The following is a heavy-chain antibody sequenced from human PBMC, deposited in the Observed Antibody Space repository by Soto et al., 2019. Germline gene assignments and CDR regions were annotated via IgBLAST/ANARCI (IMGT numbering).Heavy chain of an antibody. CDR2: IYYSGST. D-gene: IGHD2-15*01. V-gene: IGHV4-39*01. CDR3: ARLPVVVAATVWYFDL. Sequence: SETLSLTWPVSVGSISSSSYYLGFLLQPPLKGLEWIGSIYYSGSTYYNPSLKSRVTTSVDTSKNQFSLKLSSVTAADTAVYYCARLPVVVAATVWYFDLWGRGTLVTVSS. CDR1: VGSISSSSYY. J-gene: IGHJ2*01.